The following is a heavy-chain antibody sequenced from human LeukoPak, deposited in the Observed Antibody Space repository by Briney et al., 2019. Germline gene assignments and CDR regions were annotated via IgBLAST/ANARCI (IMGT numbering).Heavy chain of an antibody. CDR3: ARVGEWGPAAVWHI. J-gene: IGHJ3*02. V-gene: IGHV1-8*01. D-gene: IGHD2-2*01. CDR1: GYTFTSYD. Sequence: ASVKVSCKASGYTFTSYDINWVRQATGQGLEWMGWMNPNSGNTGYAQKFQGRVTMTRNTSISTAYMELSSLRSEDTAVYYCARVGEWGPAAVWHIWGQGTMATVSS. CDR2: MNPNSGNT.